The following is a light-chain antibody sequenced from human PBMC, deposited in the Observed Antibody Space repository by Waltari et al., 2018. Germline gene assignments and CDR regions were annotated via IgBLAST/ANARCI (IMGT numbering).Light chain of an antibody. CDR2: AAS. CDR1: QAINTY. CDR3: QQSYFTPRGN. J-gene: IGKJ3*01. V-gene: IGKV1-39*01. Sequence: DIRMTQSPSSLSASVGDIVTITCRASQAINTYLNWYQQQPGKAPKLLIYAASRLHRGVPSRFSGSGSGTDFTLTISRLQPEDFATYYCQQSYFTPRGNFGPGTRVDL.